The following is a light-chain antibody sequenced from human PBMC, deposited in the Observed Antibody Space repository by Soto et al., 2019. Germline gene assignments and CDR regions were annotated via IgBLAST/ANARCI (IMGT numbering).Light chain of an antibody. Sequence: EIVLTQSPGSLSLSPGERATLSCRASQSVESSFFAWYQQKPGQAPRLLIYGASNRATGIPDRFSGRGSGTDFTLTITGQEPEDFAVYYCQQYVSSVTFGQGTKVEIK. J-gene: IGKJ1*01. CDR1: QSVESSF. CDR3: QQYVSSVT. V-gene: IGKV3-20*01. CDR2: GAS.